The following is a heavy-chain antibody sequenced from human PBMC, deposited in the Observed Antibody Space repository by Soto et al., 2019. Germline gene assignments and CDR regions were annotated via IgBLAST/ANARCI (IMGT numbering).Heavy chain of an antibody. V-gene: IGHV4-4*09. CDR2: IYRTGST. J-gene: IGHJ3*01. CDR3: ARQIGDDPFDV. Sequence: LSLTCTVSGGSISTYYWNWIRQSPGKGLEWIGYIYRTGSTHYNPSLNSRVAISLDTSRNKFSLKLHSVTAADTAVYFCARQIGDDPFDVWGQGTMVTVSS. D-gene: IGHD3-3*01. CDR1: GGSISTYY.